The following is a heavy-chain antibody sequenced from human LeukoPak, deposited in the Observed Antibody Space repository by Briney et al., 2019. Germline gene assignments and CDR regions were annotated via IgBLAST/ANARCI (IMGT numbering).Heavy chain of an antibody. D-gene: IGHD6-13*01. CDR3: ARDSSSWYREYYFDY. V-gene: IGHV4-59*12. CDR2: IYYSGST. Sequence: PSETLSLTCTVSGGSISSYYWSRIRQPPGKGLEWIGYIYYSGSTNYNPSLKSRVTISVDTSKNQFSLKLSSVTAADTAVYYCARDSSSWYREYYFDYWGQGTLVTVSS. CDR1: GGSISSYY. J-gene: IGHJ4*02.